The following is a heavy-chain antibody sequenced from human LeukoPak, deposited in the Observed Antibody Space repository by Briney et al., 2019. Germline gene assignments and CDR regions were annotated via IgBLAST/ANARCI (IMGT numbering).Heavy chain of an antibody. CDR3: ARDDYGGKLDI. J-gene: IGHJ3*02. D-gene: IGHD4-23*01. CDR2: IWYDGSNK. CDR1: GFTFSNYD. V-gene: IGHV3-33*01. Sequence: GSLRLSCAASGFTFSNYDMHWVRQAPGKGLEWVAVIWYDGSNKYYADSVKGRFTISRDNSKNTLYLQMNSLRAEDTAVYYCARDDYGGKLDIWGQGTVVTVSS.